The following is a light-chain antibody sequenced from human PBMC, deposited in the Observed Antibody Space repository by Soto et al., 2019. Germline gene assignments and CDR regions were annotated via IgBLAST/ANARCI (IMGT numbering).Light chain of an antibody. V-gene: IGKV1-5*01. CDR3: QQYNDYIT. Sequence: DIQMTQSPSSLSASVGDRVTIPFRASQNISSYLNWYQQKPGKAPKLLIYAASTLENGVPTRFSGTGSETEFTLTVSSLQPDDSATYYCQQYNDYITFGQGTRLEIK. J-gene: IGKJ5*01. CDR2: AAS. CDR1: QNISSY.